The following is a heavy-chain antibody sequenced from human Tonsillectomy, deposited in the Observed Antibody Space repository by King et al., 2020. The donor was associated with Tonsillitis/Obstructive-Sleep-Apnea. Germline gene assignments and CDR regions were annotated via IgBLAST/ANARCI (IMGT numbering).Heavy chain of an antibody. J-gene: IGHJ4*02. D-gene: IGHD4-23*01. CDR2: IKQEGSEK. V-gene: IGHV3-7*04. Sequence: VQLVESGGGLVQPGGSLRLSCAASGFTFSSYWMIWVRRAPGKGLEWGANIKQEGSEKYYVDSVKGRFTISRDNAKNSLYLQMNSLRAEDTAVYYCARDDHGGNSNYWGQGTLVTVSS. CDR3: ARDDHGGNSNY. CDR1: GFTFSSYW.